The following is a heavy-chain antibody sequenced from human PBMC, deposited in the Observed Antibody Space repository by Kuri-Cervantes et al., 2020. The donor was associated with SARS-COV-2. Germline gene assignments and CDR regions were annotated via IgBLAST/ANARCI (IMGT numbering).Heavy chain of an antibody. Sequence: GESLKISCRGSGYDFTDYWIGWVRQMPGKGLEWMGIIYPGDSDTRYSPSFQGQVTISADKSISTAYLQWSSLKASDTAMYYCARGGGPSLRYYYYYMDVWGKGTTVTVSS. CDR2: IYPGDSDT. J-gene: IGHJ6*03. CDR1: GYDFTDYW. V-gene: IGHV5-51*01. D-gene: IGHD2-15*01. CDR3: ARGGGPSLRYYYYYMDV.